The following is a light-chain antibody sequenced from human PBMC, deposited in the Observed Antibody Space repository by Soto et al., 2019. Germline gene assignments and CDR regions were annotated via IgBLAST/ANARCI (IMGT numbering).Light chain of an antibody. J-gene: IGKJ1*01. V-gene: IGKV3-20*01. CDR3: QHYGSSSWT. CDR2: GAS. Sequence: EIVLTQSPGTLSLSPGERATLSCRTSQSVSSIYLAWYQQKPGQAPRPLIYGASSRATGIPDRFSGSGSGTDFTLTISRLEPEDFAVYYCQHYGSSSWTFGQGTKVEIK. CDR1: QSVSSIY.